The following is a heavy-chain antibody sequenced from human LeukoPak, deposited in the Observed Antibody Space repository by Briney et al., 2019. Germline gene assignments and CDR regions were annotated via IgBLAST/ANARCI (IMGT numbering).Heavy chain of an antibody. Sequence: SETLSLTCTVSGGSISSGGYYWTWIRQHPGKGLEWIGYIFYSGSTYQNPSLKSRVTISVDTSKNQFSLELSSVTAADTAVYYCARGHSSGYYYSFDYWGQGTLVTVSS. CDR1: GGSISSGGYY. V-gene: IGHV4-31*03. D-gene: IGHD3-22*01. CDR2: IFYSGST. CDR3: ARGHSSGYYYSFDY. J-gene: IGHJ4*02.